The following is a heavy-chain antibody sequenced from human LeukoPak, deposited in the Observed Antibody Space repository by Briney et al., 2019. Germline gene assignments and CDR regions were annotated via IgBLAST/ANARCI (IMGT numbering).Heavy chain of an antibody. J-gene: IGHJ4*02. Sequence: GRSLRLSCAASGFTFDDYAMHWVRQAPGKGLEWVSGISWNSGSIGYADSVKGRFTISRDNAKNSLYLQMNSLRAEDTAVYYCARENTIFGVVIAYYFDYWGQGTLVTVSS. V-gene: IGHV3-9*01. D-gene: IGHD3-3*01. CDR1: GFTFDDYA. CDR2: ISWNSGSI. CDR3: ARENTIFGVVIAYYFDY.